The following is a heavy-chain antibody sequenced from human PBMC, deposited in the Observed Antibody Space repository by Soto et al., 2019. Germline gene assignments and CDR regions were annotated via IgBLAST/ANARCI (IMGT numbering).Heavy chain of an antibody. CDR2: ISAYNGNT. Sequence: GASVKVSCKASGYTFTSYGISWVRQAPGQGLEWMGWISAYNGNTNYAQKLQGRVTMTTDTSTSTAYMELRSLRSDDTAVYYCARDRPPAAMGGYYYYYGMDVWGQGTTVTVSS. J-gene: IGHJ6*02. CDR3: ARDRPPAAMGGYYYYYGMDV. CDR1: GYTFTSYG. D-gene: IGHD2-2*01. V-gene: IGHV1-18*04.